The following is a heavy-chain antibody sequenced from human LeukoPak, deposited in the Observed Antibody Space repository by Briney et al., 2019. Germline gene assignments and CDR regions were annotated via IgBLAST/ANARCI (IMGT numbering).Heavy chain of an antibody. CDR3: ARGAYYYDSSGYLGWFDP. Sequence: PGGSLRRSCAASGFTVSSNYSSWVRQAPGKGLEWFSVIYSGGSTYYADSVKGRFTISRDNSKNMLYLQMNSLRAEDTAVYYCARGAYYYDSSGYLGWFDPWGQGTLVTVSS. CDR1: GFTVSSNY. D-gene: IGHD3-22*01. V-gene: IGHV3-66*01. CDR2: IYSGGST. J-gene: IGHJ5*02.